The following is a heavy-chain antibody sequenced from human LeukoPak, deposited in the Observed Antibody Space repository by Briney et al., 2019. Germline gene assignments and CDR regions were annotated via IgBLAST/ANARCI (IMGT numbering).Heavy chain of an antibody. V-gene: IGHV3-30*02. CDR3: AKGPPELYDAFDI. CDR2: IRYDGSNK. CDR1: GFTFDDYG. D-gene: IGHD1-14*01. Sequence: PGGSLRLSCAASGFTFDDYGMSWVRQAPGKGLEWVAFIRYDGSNKYYADSVKGRFTISRDNSKNTLYLQMNSLRAEDTAVYYCAKGPPELYDAFDIWGQGTMVTVSS. J-gene: IGHJ3*02.